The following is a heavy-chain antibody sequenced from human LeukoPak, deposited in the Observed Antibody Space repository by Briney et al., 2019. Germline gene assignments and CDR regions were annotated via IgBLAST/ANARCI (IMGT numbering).Heavy chain of an antibody. V-gene: IGHV3-23*01. CDR2: MSGCGSRT. D-gene: IGHD1-26*01. CDR3: AKDRVGAILYCDY. Sequence: GGSLSLFCAASGLLYSKYGMRWVRHATGKGRVWVSAMSGCGSRTYYADSVKGRFTIYRDNSKNTLYLQMSSLRGEDTALYYCAKDRVGAILYCDYWGQGTLVTVSS. CDR1: GLLYSKYG. J-gene: IGHJ4*02.